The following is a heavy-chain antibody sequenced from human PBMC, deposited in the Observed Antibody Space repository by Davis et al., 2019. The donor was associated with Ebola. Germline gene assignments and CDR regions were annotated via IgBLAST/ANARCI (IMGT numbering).Heavy chain of an antibody. CDR2: IDPSDSYT. D-gene: IGHD1-26*01. CDR3: ARQGGGSGRLTSFDY. V-gene: IGHV5-10-1*01. J-gene: IGHJ4*02. Sequence: GESLKISCKGSGYSFTSYWISWVRQMPGKGLEWMGRIDPSDSYTNYSPSFQGHVTISADKSISTAYLQWSSLKASDTAMYYCARQGGGSGRLTSFDYWGRGTLVTVSS. CDR1: GYSFTSYW.